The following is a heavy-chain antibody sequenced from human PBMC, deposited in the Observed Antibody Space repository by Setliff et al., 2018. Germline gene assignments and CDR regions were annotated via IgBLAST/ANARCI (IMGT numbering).Heavy chain of an antibody. CDR2: FDPEDGET. Sequence: ASVKVSCKVSGYTLTALSMHWVRQAPGKGLEWMGGFDPEDGETIYAQKFQGRVTMTEDTSTDTAYMELSSLRSEDTAVYYCATGFVGFGVVPRALDVWGKGTTVTVSS. J-gene: IGHJ6*04. CDR1: GYTLTALS. V-gene: IGHV1-24*01. CDR3: ATGFVGFGVVPRALDV. D-gene: IGHD3-3*01.